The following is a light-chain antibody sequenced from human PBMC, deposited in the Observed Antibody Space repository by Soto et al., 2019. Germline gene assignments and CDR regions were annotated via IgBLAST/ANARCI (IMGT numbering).Light chain of an antibody. J-gene: IGKJ5*01. CDR2: TAS. CDR1: ESIDDW. CDR3: QQYHRYIA. V-gene: IGKV1-5*03. Sequence: DIQMTQSPSTLSASVGDRVTITCRASESIDDWLAWYQQKPGKAPKLLIYTASSLQSGVPSRFSGSGSGTEFTLTISSLQPVDFATYYCQQYHRYIAFGPGTRLEIK.